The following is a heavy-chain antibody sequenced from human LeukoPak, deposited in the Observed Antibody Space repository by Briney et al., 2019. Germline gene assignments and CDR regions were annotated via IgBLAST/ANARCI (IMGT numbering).Heavy chain of an antibody. CDR2: IINDGITT. J-gene: IGHJ3*01. CDR1: GLTFHNTW. CDR3: AADGEYAFLV. V-gene: IGHV3-74*01. D-gene: IGHD2/OR15-2a*01. Sequence: GGSLRLSCAASGLTFHNTWMHWIRQAPGEGLVWISRIINDGITTTYADSVKGRLTISRDNAKKTVYLQMNSLRADDTAVHYCAADGEYAFLVWGQGTMVTVSS.